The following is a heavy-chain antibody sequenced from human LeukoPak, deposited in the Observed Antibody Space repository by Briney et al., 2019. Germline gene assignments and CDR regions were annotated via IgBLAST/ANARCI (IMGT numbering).Heavy chain of an antibody. CDR1: GGSFSGYY. D-gene: IGHD2-15*01. CDR3: ARGGHGYHYYYGMDV. V-gene: IGHV4-34*01. J-gene: IGHJ6*02. Sequence: SETLSLTCAVYGGSFSGYYWSWIRQPPGKGLEWIGEINHSGSTNYNPSLKSRVTISVDTSKNQFSLKLSSVTDADTAVYYCARGGHGYHYYYGMDVWGQGTTVTVSS. CDR2: INHSGST.